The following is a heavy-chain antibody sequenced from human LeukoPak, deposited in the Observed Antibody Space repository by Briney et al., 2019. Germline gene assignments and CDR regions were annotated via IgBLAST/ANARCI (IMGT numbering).Heavy chain of an antibody. CDR2: ISGGGDAT. J-gene: IGHJ4*02. V-gene: IGHV3-23*01. Sequence: GGSLRLSCAASGFTFSSYGMHWVRQAPGKGREWVSAISGGGDATKYADSVKGRFTISRDNSKNTLSLQMNSLRAEDTAVYYCAKSDCGTIGCKLLNYWGQRTLVTVSS. CDR1: GFTFSSYG. D-gene: IGHD2-21*01. CDR3: AKSDCGTIGCKLLNY.